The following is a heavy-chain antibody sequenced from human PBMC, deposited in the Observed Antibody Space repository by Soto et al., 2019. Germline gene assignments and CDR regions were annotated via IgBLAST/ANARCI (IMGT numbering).Heavy chain of an antibody. CDR3: ARDRHVGRGVVAYCYGMAV. V-gene: IGHV1-18*01. Sequence: QGQLVQSGGELKKPGASVKVSCKASGYIFNTYGFSWVRQGPGQALEWMGWVNTYNGNTHFAQRLQGRVTMTTEPSTKTSYMELRRLTSDDTAVYYCARDRHVGRGVVAYCYGMAVWGQGPAVTVSS. CDR1: GYIFNTYG. J-gene: IGHJ6*02. CDR2: VNTYNGNT. D-gene: IGHD3-10*01.